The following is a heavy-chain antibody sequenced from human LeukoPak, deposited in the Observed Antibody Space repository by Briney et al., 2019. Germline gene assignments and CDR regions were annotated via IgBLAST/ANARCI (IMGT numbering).Heavy chain of an antibody. Sequence: PGRSLRLSCAASGFTFSNYWMTRVRQAPGKGLEWVANIKQDGSEKNYVDSVKGRFTISRGNAKNSLFLQMNSLRAEDTAVYYCAINWGRYQQSPYWGQGTLVTVSS. CDR2: IKQDGSEK. J-gene: IGHJ4*02. D-gene: IGHD3-16*01. V-gene: IGHV3-7*01. CDR3: AINWGRYQQSPY. CDR1: GFTFSNYW.